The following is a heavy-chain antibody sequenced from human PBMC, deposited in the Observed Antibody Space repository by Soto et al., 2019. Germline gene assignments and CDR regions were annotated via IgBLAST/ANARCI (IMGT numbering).Heavy chain of an antibody. J-gene: IGHJ6*03. CDR1: GFTVSSNY. CDR3: ASTPSWDFWSGYPNYYYYYMDV. Sequence: GGSLRLSCAASGFTVSSNYMSWVRQAPGKGLEWVSVIYSGGSTYYADSVKGRFTISRDNSKNTLYLQMNSLRAEDTAVYYCASTPSWDFWSGYPNYYYYYMDVWGKGTTVTVSS. V-gene: IGHV3-66*01. CDR2: IYSGGST. D-gene: IGHD3-3*01.